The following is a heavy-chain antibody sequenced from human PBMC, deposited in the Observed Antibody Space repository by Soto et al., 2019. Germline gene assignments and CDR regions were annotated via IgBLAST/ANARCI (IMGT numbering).Heavy chain of an antibody. Sequence: PGGSLRLSCAASGFTFSSYWMHWVRQAPGKGLVWVSRINSDGSSTSYADSVKGRFTISRDNAKNTLYLQMNSLRAEDTAVYYCTRDHPVVVAASLDYWGQGTLVTVSS. CDR3: TRDHPVVVAASLDY. CDR2: INSDGSST. D-gene: IGHD2-15*01. J-gene: IGHJ4*02. CDR1: GFTFSSYW. V-gene: IGHV3-74*01.